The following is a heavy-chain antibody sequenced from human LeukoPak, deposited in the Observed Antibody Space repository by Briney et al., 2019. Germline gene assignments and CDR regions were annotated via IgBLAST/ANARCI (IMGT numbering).Heavy chain of an antibody. CDR2: INNNGGS. CDR3: ARQRPPFMPDSTDYPHAFDM. Sequence: SETLSLTCSVSGDSISRFFWTWIRQSPGKGLEWIGYINNNGGSNYIPSYNPSLKSRVTISVETSKNQFSLKLSSVTAADTAVYFCARQRPPFMPDSTDYPHAFDMWGQGTRVTVSS. V-gene: IGHV4-59*08. CDR1: GDSISRFF. D-gene: IGHD2-2*01. J-gene: IGHJ3*02.